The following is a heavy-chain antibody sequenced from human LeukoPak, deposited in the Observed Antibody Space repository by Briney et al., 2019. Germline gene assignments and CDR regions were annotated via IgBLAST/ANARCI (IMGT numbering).Heavy chain of an antibody. J-gene: IGHJ4*02. CDR3: ASGSYYGSGSYFDY. CDR1: GFTFSSYS. V-gene: IGHV3-21*01. CDR2: ISSGSSYI. Sequence: GGSLRLSCAASGFTFSSYSMNWVRQAPGKGLEWVSSISSGSSYIYYADSVQGRFTISRDNAKNSLYLQMNSLRAEDTAVYYCASGSYYGSGSYFDYWGQGTLVTVSS. D-gene: IGHD3-10*01.